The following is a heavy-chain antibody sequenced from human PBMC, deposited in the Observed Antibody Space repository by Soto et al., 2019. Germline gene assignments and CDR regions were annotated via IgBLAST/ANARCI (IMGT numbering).Heavy chain of an antibody. Sequence: QVQLVQSGAEVRRTGSSVKVSCKASGGSFSYYAFSWVRQGPGQGLEWMGGIIPLFGTTKYAQTFQGRVTITSDESTKIVYTELSSLRAEDTAVHYCARSGEAYYDVLTGYYKGSLFDPWGQGTLVTVSS. D-gene: IGHD3-9*01. J-gene: IGHJ5*02. V-gene: IGHV1-69*01. CDR1: GGSFSYYA. CDR3: ARSGEAYYDVLTGYYKGSLFDP. CDR2: IIPLFGTT.